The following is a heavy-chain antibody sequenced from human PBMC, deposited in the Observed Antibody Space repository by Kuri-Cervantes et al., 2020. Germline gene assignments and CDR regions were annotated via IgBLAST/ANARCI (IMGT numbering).Heavy chain of an antibody. Sequence: SETLSLTCAVYGGSFRGYYWSWIRQPPGKGLEWIGYIYHSGSTYYNPSLKSRVTISVDRSKNQFSLKLSSVTAADTAVYYCAREKGDNYHGGIWFDPWGQGTLVTVSS. J-gene: IGHJ5*02. CDR3: AREKGDNYHGGIWFDP. CDR1: GGSFRGYY. D-gene: IGHD1-20*01. V-gene: IGHV4-30-2*01. CDR2: IYHSGST.